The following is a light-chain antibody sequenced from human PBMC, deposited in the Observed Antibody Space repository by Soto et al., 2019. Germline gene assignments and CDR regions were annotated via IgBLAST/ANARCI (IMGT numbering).Light chain of an antibody. V-gene: IGLV2-14*01. Sequence: QSVLTQPASVSGSPGQSIAISCTGTASDVGGYGNVSWYQQHPGRAPKLTIYEVSNRPSGVSNRFSGSKSGNTASLTISGLQAEDEADYYCSSYISSTAVVFGGGTKLTVL. CDR3: SSYISSTAVV. J-gene: IGLJ2*01. CDR1: ASDVGGYGN. CDR2: EVS.